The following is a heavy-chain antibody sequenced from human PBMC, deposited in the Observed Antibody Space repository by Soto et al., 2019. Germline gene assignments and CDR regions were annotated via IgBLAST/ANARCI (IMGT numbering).Heavy chain of an antibody. D-gene: IGHD3-10*01. CDR2: INAGNGNT. Sequence: ASVKVSCKASGYTFTSYAMHWVGQAPGQRLEWMGWINAGNGNTKYSQKFQGRVTITRDTSASTAYMELSSLRSEDTAVYYCARDFYGSGSYRAFDIWGRGTMVTVSS. CDR1: GYTFTSYA. CDR3: ARDFYGSGSYRAFDI. V-gene: IGHV1-3*01. J-gene: IGHJ3*02.